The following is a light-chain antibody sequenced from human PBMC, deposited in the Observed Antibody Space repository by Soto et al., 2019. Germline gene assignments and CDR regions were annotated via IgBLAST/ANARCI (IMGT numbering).Light chain of an antibody. CDR2: DTS. CDR1: QSVSSY. CDR3: QQRTNWPRSFT. Sequence: EIVLTQSPATLSLSPGARATLSCRASQSVSSYLAWYQQKPGQAPRLLIYDTSKRATGIPARFSGRGSGTDFTLTISSLEPEDFAVYYCQQRTNWPRSFTFGPGTKVDIK. V-gene: IGKV3-11*01. J-gene: IGKJ3*01.